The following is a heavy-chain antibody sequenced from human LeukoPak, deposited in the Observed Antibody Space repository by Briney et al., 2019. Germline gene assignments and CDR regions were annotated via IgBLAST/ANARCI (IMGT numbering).Heavy chain of an antibody. CDR3: AKEYCGGGSCNSDFFDY. CDR2: ISYDGSKK. D-gene: IGHD2-15*01. Sequence: GGSLGLSCAASGFTFSGYGMHWVRKAPGKGLEWVAVISYDGSKKYYADSVKGRFTISRDNFKNTVYLQMNSLRAEDTAVYYCAKEYCGGGSCNSDFFDYWGQGTLVTVSS. J-gene: IGHJ4*02. CDR1: GFTFSGYG. V-gene: IGHV3-30*18.